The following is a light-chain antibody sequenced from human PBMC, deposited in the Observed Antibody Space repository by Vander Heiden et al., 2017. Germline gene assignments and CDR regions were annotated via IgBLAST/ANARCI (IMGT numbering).Light chain of an antibody. V-gene: IGLV2-14*03. Sequence: QSALTQTASVSGPPRQSITISCTGTSSDVGTYNSVSWYQQHPGKAPKLMIYDVSNRPSGVSNRFSGSKSGNTASLTISGLQAEDEADYYCSSYTSSDTYVFGTGTKVTVL. CDR2: DVS. J-gene: IGLJ1*01. CDR1: SSDVGTYNS. CDR3: SSYTSSDTYV.